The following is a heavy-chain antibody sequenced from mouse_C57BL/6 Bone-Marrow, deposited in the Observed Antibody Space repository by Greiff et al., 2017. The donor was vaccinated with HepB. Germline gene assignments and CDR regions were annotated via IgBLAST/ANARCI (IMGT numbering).Heavy chain of an antibody. CDR1: GYTFTSYW. J-gene: IGHJ2*01. Sequence: QVQLQQPGAELVRPGTSVKLSCKASGYTFTSYWMHWVKQRPGQGLEWIGVIDPSDSYTNYNQKFKGKATLTVDTSSSTAYMQLSSLTSEDSAVYYCARRGLPFDYWGQGTTLTVSS. D-gene: IGHD2-4*01. CDR3: ARRGLPFDY. CDR2: IDPSDSYT. V-gene: IGHV1-59*01.